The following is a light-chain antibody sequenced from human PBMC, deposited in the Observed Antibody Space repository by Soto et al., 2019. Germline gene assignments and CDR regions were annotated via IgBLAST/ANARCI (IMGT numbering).Light chain of an antibody. CDR3: QRCNDSSRT. V-gene: IGKV1-5*03. J-gene: IGKJ1*01. CDR1: QSISNW. CDR2: TTA. Sequence: DIHMTQSASTLSAAVGNSVTISGRDSQSISNWSAWYQQKPGKAPNLLLYTTASLETGVPSRFSGGGSGTVFPLTISSVQPDDSANYYRQRCNDSSRTFGQGTKVEVK.